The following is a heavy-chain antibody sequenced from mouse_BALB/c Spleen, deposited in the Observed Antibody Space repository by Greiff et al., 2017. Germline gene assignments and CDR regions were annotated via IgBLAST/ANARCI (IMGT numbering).Heavy chain of an antibody. CDR3: ARWGGYDLLYAMDY. Sequence: VQLQQPGAELVKPGASVKLSCKASGYTFTSYWMHWVKQRPGQGLEWLGEINPSNGRTNYNEKFKSKATLTVDKSSSTAYMQLSSLTSEDSAVYYGARWGGYDLLYAMDYWGQGTSVTVSS. D-gene: IGHD2-2*01. J-gene: IGHJ4*01. CDR1: GYTFTSYW. CDR2: INPSNGRT. V-gene: IGHV1S81*02.